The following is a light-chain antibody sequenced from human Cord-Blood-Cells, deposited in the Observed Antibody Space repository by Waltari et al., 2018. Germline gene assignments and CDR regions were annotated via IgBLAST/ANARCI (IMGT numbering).Light chain of an antibody. V-gene: IGLV3-1*01. CDR2: QDS. J-gene: IGLJ2*01. CDR3: QAWDSSTVV. CDR1: KLGDKY. Sequence: SYELTQPPSVSVSPGQTASITCSGDKLGDKYACWHQQKPGQPPVLVIYQDSKRPSGIPERFSGSNSGNTATLTISGTQAMDEADYYCQAWDSSTVVFGGGTKLTVL.